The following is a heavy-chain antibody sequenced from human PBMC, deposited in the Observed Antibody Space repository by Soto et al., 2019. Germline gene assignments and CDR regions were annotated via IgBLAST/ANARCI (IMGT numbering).Heavy chain of an antibody. CDR3: ARAVGRYCSGGSCYSQYFQH. Sequence: QVQLVQSGAEVKKPGSSVKVSCKASGGTFSSYAISWVRQAPGQGLEWMGGIIPIFGTANYAQKFQGRVTITADESTRTAYMELSSLRSEDTAVYYCARAVGRYCSGGSCYSQYFQHWGQGTLVTVSS. V-gene: IGHV1-69*01. J-gene: IGHJ1*01. CDR2: IIPIFGTA. D-gene: IGHD2-15*01. CDR1: GGTFSSYA.